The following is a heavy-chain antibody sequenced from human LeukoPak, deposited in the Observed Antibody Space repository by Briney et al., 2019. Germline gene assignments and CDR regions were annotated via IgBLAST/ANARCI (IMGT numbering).Heavy chain of an antibody. CDR1: GGSTSSSSYY. D-gene: IGHD6-6*01. Sequence: PSGTLSLTCTVSGGSTSSSSYYCGWVRHPPGEGLEWIVGIYYSGSTYYNPSLKSRVTISVDTPKNQFSLKLSSVTAADTAVYYCARGGIAARLPDYWGQGTLVTVSS. CDR3: ARGGIAARLPDY. J-gene: IGHJ4*02. V-gene: IGHV4-39*01. CDR2: IYYSGST.